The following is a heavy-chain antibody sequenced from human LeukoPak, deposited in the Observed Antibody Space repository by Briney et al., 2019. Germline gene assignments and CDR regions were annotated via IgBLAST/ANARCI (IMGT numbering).Heavy chain of an antibody. D-gene: IGHD1-26*01. CDR2: FDPEDGET. V-gene: IGHV1-24*01. Sequence: ASVKVSCKVSGYTLTELSMHWVRQAPGQGLEWMGGFDPEDGETIYAQKFQGRVTMTEDTSTDTAYMELSSLRSEDTAVYYCATGPPYSGSLMDYWGQGTLVTVSS. J-gene: IGHJ4*02. CDR3: ATGPPYSGSLMDY. CDR1: GYTLTELS.